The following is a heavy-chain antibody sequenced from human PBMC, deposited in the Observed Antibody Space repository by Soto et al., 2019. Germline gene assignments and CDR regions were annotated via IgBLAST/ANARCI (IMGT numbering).Heavy chain of an antibody. D-gene: IGHD2-15*01. CDR3: ARCYCSIGSCYTCWHFDL. V-gene: IGHV1-18*01. CDR1: GYTFSNYG. J-gene: IGHJ2*01. CDR2: IGPYNSNT. Sequence: QVQLVQSGPEVKKPGASVKVSCQASGYTFSNYGISWVRQAPGQGLEWMGWIGPYNSNTDYAQNFQGRVTMTRDTSTNTAYMELRSLRSDDTALYYCARCYCSIGSCYTCWHFDLWGRGALLTVSS.